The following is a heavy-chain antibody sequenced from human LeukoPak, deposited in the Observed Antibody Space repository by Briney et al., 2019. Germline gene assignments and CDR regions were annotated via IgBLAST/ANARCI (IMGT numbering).Heavy chain of an antibody. CDR2: ISWNSGSI. CDR1: GFTFDDYA. Sequence: GGSLRLSCAASGFTFDDYAMHWVRQAPGKGLEWVSGISWNSGSIGYADSVKGRFTISRDNAKNSLYLQMNSLRAEDMALYYCASSSWLEGGHAGAFDIWGQGTMVTVSS. V-gene: IGHV3-9*03. J-gene: IGHJ3*02. CDR3: ASSSWLEGGHAGAFDI. D-gene: IGHD6-13*01.